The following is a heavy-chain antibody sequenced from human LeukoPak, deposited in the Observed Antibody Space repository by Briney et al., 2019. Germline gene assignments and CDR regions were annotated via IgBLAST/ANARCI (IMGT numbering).Heavy chain of an antibody. Sequence: GGSLRLSCAASGFTFSSYGMHWVRQALGKGLEWVSSFTSRSGTIYYADSVKGRFTISRDNAKNSLYLQMNSLRAEDTAVYYCAREGPREDYDILTGYYPLNYWGQGTLVTVSS. D-gene: IGHD3-9*01. CDR1: GFTFSSYG. J-gene: IGHJ4*02. CDR3: AREGPREDYDILTGYYPLNY. V-gene: IGHV3-21*01. CDR2: FTSRSGTI.